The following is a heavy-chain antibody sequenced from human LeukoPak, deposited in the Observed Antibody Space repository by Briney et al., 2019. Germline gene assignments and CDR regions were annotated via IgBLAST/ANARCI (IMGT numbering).Heavy chain of an antibody. CDR3: ARDYCSSTSCYTAA. J-gene: IGHJ5*02. CDR2: IYYSGST. CDR1: GGSISSYY. D-gene: IGHD2-2*02. V-gene: IGHV4-59*12. Sequence: PSETLSLTCTVSGGSISSYYWSWIRQPPGKGLEWIGYIYYSGSTNYNPSLKSRVTISVDTSKNQFSLKLSSVTAADTAVYYCARDYCSSTSCYTAAWGQGTLVTVSS.